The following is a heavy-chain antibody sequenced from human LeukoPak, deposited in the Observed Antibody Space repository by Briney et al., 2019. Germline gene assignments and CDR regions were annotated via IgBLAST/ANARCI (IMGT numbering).Heavy chain of an antibody. Sequence: ASVKVSCKASGYTFTSYGISWVRRAPGQGLEWMGWISAYNGNTNYAQKLQGRVTMTTDTSTSTAYMELRSLRSDDTAVYYCAKYMYYYDSSGNNWFDPWGQGTLVTVSS. J-gene: IGHJ5*02. CDR2: ISAYNGNT. V-gene: IGHV1-18*01. CDR3: AKYMYYYDSSGNNWFDP. CDR1: GYTFTSYG. D-gene: IGHD3-22*01.